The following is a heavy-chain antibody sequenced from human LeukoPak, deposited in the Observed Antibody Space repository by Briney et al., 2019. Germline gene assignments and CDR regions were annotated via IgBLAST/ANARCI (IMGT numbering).Heavy chain of an antibody. CDR3: ARSLVRGVIIDY. V-gene: IGHV4-31*03. J-gene: IGHJ4*02. CDR2: IYYSGST. D-gene: IGHD3-10*01. CDR1: GGSISSGGYY. Sequence: SETLSLTCTVSGGSISSGGYYWSWIRQHPGKGLEWIGYIYYSGSTYYNPSLKSRVTISVDTSKDQFSLKLSSVTAADTVVYYCARSLVRGVIIDYWGQGTLVTVSS.